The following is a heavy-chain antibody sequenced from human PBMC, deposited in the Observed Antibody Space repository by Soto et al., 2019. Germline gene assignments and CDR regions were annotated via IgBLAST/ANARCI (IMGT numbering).Heavy chain of an antibody. CDR2: IATGGDT. Sequence: GGSLRLSCAPSEFTFSTYGTTWVRQAPGKGLEWVSRIATGGDTYYSGSVKGRFIISRDSAKNSVYLQMNNLRAGDTAVYYCARAALPSTSLYGMDVWGQGTTVTVSS. CDR1: EFTFSTYG. J-gene: IGHJ6*02. CDR3: ARAALPSTSLYGMDV. V-gene: IGHV3-13*01. D-gene: IGHD3-3*02.